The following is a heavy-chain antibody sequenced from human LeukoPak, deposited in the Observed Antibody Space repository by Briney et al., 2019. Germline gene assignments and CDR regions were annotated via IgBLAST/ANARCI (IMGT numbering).Heavy chain of an antibody. CDR2: IYPGDSDT. Sequence: GESLKISCKGSGYSFSSYWIGWVRQMPGKGLEWMGIIYPGDSDTRYSPSFQGQVTISADKTISTAYLQWSSLKASDTAMYYCARISCSSTSCPFDYWGQGTLVTVSS. CDR3: ARISCSSTSCPFDY. D-gene: IGHD2-2*01. CDR1: GYSFSSYW. J-gene: IGHJ4*02. V-gene: IGHV5-51*01.